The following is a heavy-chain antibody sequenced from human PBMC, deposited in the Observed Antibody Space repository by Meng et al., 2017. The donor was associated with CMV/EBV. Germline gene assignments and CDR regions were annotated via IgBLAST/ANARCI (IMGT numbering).Heavy chain of an antibody. CDR1: GGSISSSSYY. CDR2: IYYSGST. Sequence: SETLSLTCTVSGGSISSSSYYWGWIRQPPGKGLEWIGSIYYSGSTYYNPSLKSRVTISVDTSKNQFSLKLSSVTAADTAVYYCAKVFGLLPPPFDYWGQGTLVTVSS. D-gene: IGHD3/OR15-3a*01. J-gene: IGHJ4*02. V-gene: IGHV4-39*07. CDR3: AKVFGLLPPPFDY.